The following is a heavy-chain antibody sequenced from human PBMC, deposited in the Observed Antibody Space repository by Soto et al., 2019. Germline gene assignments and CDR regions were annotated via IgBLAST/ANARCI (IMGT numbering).Heavy chain of an antibody. Sequence: QVHLEQSGAEVKKPGDSVKVSCKASGYTFTHFYITWVRQAPGQGLEWMGAITPHNFNTNFAQKFHGRVTLTTDTSTTTVYMELRSLTSDDTAVHYCARDEGGYDILTGYYKAHHFDYWGQGVLVTVSS. CDR3: ARDEGGYDILTGYYKAHHFDY. V-gene: IGHV1-18*01. CDR1: GYTFTHFY. D-gene: IGHD3-9*01. J-gene: IGHJ4*02. CDR2: ITPHNFNT.